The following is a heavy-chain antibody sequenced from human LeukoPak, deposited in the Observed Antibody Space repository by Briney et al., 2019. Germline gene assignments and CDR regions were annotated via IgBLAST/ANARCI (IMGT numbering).Heavy chain of an antibody. Sequence: GGSLRLSCAASGFTFSNYAMHWVRQAPGKGLESVSSINGNGDSTYYAKFVNGRFSISRDNSRTTLYLQVRSLRADDMAVYYCAREDTAMATGFDYWGQGTLVTVSS. V-gene: IGHV3-64*01. J-gene: IGHJ4*02. CDR3: AREDTAMATGFDY. CDR2: INGNGDST. CDR1: GFTFSNYA. D-gene: IGHD5-18*01.